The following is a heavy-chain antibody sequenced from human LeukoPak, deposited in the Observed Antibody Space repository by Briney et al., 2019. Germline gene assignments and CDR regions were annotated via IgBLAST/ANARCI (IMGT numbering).Heavy chain of an antibody. D-gene: IGHD1-14*01. CDR3: ARAKARYTYVWRNFDY. V-gene: IGHV3-48*04. Sequence: PGRSLRLSCAASGFTFETSIMHWVRQAPGKGLEWLSDISSSGTTIYYTDSLKGRFIISRDNAKNSLYLQMNSLRAEDTAVYYCARAKARYTYVWRNFDYWGQGTLVTVSS. CDR1: GFTFETSI. J-gene: IGHJ4*02. CDR2: ISSSGTTI.